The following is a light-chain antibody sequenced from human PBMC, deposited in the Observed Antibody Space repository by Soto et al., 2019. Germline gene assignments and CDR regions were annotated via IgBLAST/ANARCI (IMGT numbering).Light chain of an antibody. CDR2: DAS. CDR1: QDINIY. CDR3: QQYDILPIT. V-gene: IGKV1-33*01. Sequence: DMQMTQSPSSLFASVGDRVTITCQATQDINIYLNWYQQKPGKAPNLLIYDASNLEIGVPSRFSGSGSGTHFTFTISSLQTEGIGTYYCQQYDILPITFGRGTRVEIK. J-gene: IGKJ5*01.